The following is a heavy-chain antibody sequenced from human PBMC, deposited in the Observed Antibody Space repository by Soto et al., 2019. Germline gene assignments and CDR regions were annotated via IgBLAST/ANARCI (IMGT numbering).Heavy chain of an antibody. D-gene: IGHD6-19*01. Sequence: EVQLVESGGGLVQPGGSLRLSCAASGLIFSDYHMDWVRQAPGKGLEWVGRIRRKANSYTTEYAASVKGRFTISRDDSKNALYLHMNSLKPEDTAVYYCAMLGGWSGGSNDMDVWGHGTTVTVSS. J-gene: IGHJ6*02. CDR3: AMLGGWSGGSNDMDV. V-gene: IGHV3-72*01. CDR2: IRRKANSYTT. CDR1: GLIFSDYH.